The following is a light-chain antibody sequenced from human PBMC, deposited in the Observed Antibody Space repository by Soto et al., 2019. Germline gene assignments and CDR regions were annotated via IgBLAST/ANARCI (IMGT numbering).Light chain of an antibody. J-gene: IGKJ1*01. CDR3: QQYNNWPRT. CDR1: QSVSNN. CDR2: SAS. V-gene: IGKV3-15*01. Sequence: EIVMTQSPATLSVSPGERATLSCRASQSVSNNLAWYQQKPGQAPRLLIYSASTRATGIPARFSGSGSGTEFTLTISSLQSEDFALYYCQQYNNWPRTFGQGTKVDIK.